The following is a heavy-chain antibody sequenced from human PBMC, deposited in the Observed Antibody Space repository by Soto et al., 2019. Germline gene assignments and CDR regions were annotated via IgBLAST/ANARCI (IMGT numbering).Heavy chain of an antibody. Sequence: PSETLSLTCTVSGSPISSYYWSWFRQPPGQGLEWVGYIYYTGTTTYNPSLKSRVSISVDASKSQFSLNLRSVTAADTAVYYCARGYGRNFDYWGQGTLVTVSS. V-gene: IGHV4-59*08. CDR3: ARGYGRNFDY. D-gene: IGHD5-18*01. CDR1: GSPISSYY. CDR2: IYYTGTT. J-gene: IGHJ4*02.